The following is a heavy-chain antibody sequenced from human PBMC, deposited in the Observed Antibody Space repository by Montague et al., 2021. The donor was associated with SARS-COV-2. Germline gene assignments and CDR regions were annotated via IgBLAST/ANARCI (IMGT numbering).Heavy chain of an antibody. V-gene: IGHV4-39*01. Sequence: SETLSLTCTVSGGSISSSSYYWGWIRQPPGKGLEWIGSIYYSGSTYYNPSLKSRVTISVDTSKNQFSLKLSSVTAADPAVYYWARHGKTRIAMIVVGIGYFDPGGQGTLVTVSS. D-gene: IGHD3-22*01. CDR1: GGSISSSSYY. J-gene: IGHJ4*02. CDR3: ARHGKTRIAMIVVGIGYFDP. CDR2: IYYSGST.